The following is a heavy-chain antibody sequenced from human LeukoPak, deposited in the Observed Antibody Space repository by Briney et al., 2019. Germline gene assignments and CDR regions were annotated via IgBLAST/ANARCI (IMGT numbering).Heavy chain of an antibody. CDR3: ARSDRYGSGSYYKN. CDR1: GGTFSSYA. V-gene: IGHV1-69*01. D-gene: IGHD3-10*01. CDR2: IIPIFGTA. Sequence: RASVKVSCKASGGTFSSYAISWVRQAPGQGLEWMGGIIPIFGTANYAQKFQGRVTITADESTSTAYMELSSLRSEDTAVYYCARSDRYGSGSYYKNWGQGTLVTVSS. J-gene: IGHJ4*02.